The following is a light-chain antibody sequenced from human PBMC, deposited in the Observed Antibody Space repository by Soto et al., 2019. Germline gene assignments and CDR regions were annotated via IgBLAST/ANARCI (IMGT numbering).Light chain of an antibody. V-gene: IGKV4-1*01. Sequence: DIVMTQSPDSLAVSLGERATINCKSSQSVLYSSNNRDSLAWYQQKPGLPPKLLIYWASIRASGVPDRFSGGGSGTDYPLTLSSLRAEDGAVYYCQQYYSTMYTFGQGTKLEIK. CDR3: QQYYSTMYT. CDR1: QSVLYSSNNRDS. CDR2: WAS. J-gene: IGKJ2*01.